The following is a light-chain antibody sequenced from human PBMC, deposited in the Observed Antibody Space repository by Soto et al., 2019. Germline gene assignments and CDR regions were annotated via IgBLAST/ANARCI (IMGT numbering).Light chain of an antibody. Sequence: QSALAQPPSASGSPGQSVTISCTGTSSDVGDNYVSWYQQRLGKAPKLIIYEVTLRPSGVPDRFSGSKSGNTASLTVSGLQADDEADYYCSAYAGSNTFVFGTGTKVTVL. CDR1: SSDVGDNY. CDR3: SAYAGSNTFV. J-gene: IGLJ1*01. V-gene: IGLV2-8*01. CDR2: EVT.